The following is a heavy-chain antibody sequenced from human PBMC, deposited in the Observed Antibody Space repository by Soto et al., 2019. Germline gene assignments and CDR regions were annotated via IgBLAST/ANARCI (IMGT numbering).Heavy chain of an antibody. CDR3: ARDPAVVVAACLMGSRPFDY. Sequence: QVQLVQSGAEVKKPGASVKVSCKASGYTFTSYGISWVRQAPGQGLEWMGWISAYNGNTNYAQKLQGRVTMTTDTGRRTAYRELRSMRSDDTAVYYCARDPAVVVAACLMGSRPFDYWGQGTLVTVSS. J-gene: IGHJ4*02. CDR1: GYTFTSYG. D-gene: IGHD2-15*01. CDR2: ISAYNGNT. V-gene: IGHV1-18*01.